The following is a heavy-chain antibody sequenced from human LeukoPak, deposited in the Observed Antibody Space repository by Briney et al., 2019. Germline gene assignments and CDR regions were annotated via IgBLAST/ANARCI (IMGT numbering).Heavy chain of an antibody. CDR1: GLTFSNYW. Sequence: TGGSLRLSCAASGLTFSNYWMSWVRQAPGKGLEWLANINQDGSEIYYVDSVKGRFTISRDNGKNSLYLQINSLRADDTAVYYCARDQGSMIVVRTTSWYFDLWGRGTLVTVSS. D-gene: IGHD3-22*01. J-gene: IGHJ2*01. V-gene: IGHV3-7*01. CDR3: ARDQGSMIVVRTTSWYFDL. CDR2: INQDGSEI.